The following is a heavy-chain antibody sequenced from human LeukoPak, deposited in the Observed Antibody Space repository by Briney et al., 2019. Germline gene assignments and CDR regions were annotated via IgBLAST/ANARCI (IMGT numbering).Heavy chain of an antibody. V-gene: IGHV4-4*02. CDR2: IYHSGST. CDR1: GGSISSDNW. CDR3: ATNGWYCLDH. Sequence: SETLSLTCAVSGGSISSDNWWSWVRQPPGKGLEWIGEIYHSGSTNYNPSLQSRVTISVDKSNNHFSLRLTSVTAADTAVYYCATNGWYCLDHWGQGALVTVSS. D-gene: IGHD6-19*01. J-gene: IGHJ1*01.